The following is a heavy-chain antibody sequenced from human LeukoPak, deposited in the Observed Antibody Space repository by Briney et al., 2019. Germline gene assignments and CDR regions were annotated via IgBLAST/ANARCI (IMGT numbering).Heavy chain of an antibody. Sequence: ASVKVSCKASGGTFSSYTISWVRQAPGQGLEWMGSIIPILGIANYAQKFQGRVTITADKSTSTAYMELSSLRSEDTAVYYCARCSGQLSPFDPWGQGTLVTVSS. CDR3: ARCSGQLSPFDP. CDR1: GGTFSSYT. V-gene: IGHV1-69*02. CDR2: IIPILGIA. D-gene: IGHD2-15*01. J-gene: IGHJ5*02.